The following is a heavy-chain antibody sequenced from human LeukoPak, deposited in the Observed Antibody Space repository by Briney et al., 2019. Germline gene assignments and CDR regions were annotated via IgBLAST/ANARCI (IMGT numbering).Heavy chain of an antibody. Sequence: GGSLRLSCTASGFTFSSYGMNWVRQAPGKRLEWVSYISSSSDSIYYADSVKGRFTISRDNAENSLCLQMNSLRDEDMAVYYCARAMRSGYDYWGQGTLVTVSS. CDR2: ISSSSDSI. V-gene: IGHV3-48*02. CDR3: ARAMRSGYDY. D-gene: IGHD5-12*01. CDR1: GFTFSSYG. J-gene: IGHJ4*02.